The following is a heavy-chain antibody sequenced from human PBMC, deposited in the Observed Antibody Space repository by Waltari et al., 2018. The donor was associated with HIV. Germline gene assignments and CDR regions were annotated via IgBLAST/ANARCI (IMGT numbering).Heavy chain of an antibody. CDR2: LYTTGRN. CDR1: GCSIRSGRYH. J-gene: IGHJ5*02. Sequence: QLQESGPGLVTPSQTLSLTCPVSGCSIRSGRYHRSWIRQPAGKGLEWIGRLYTTGRNDYNPSLKSRATISGDTSKNQFSLKLSSVTAADTAVYYCARGVVGGYDLGNNWFDPWGQGTLVTVSS. V-gene: IGHV4-61*02. D-gene: IGHD5-12*01. CDR3: ARGVVGGYDLGNNWFDP.